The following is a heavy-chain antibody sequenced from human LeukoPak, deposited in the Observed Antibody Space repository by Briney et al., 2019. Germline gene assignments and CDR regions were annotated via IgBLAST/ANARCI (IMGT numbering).Heavy chain of an antibody. D-gene: IGHD6-6*01. J-gene: IGHJ6*03. Sequence: GASVKVSCKASGGTFSSYAISWVRQAPGQGLEWMGGIIPIFGTANYAQKFQGRVTITTDESTSTAYMELSSLRSEDTAVYYCARGPASSSSAPRLGSGYYYYMDVWGKGTTVTVSS. V-gene: IGHV1-69*05. CDR1: GGTFSSYA. CDR2: IIPIFGTA. CDR3: ARGPASSSSAPRLGSGYYYYMDV.